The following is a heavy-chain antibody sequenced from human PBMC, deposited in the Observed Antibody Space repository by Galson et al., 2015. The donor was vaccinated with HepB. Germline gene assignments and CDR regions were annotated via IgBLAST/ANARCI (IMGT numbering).Heavy chain of an antibody. CDR2: ISGSGGTT. Sequence: SLRLSCAASGFTFSSHAMTWVRQAPGKGLEWVSVISGSGGTTYYEDSVKGRFTISKDNSKNTLYLQMNSLRAEDTALNYCAGYCSSTSCYRGRFAFDIWGQGTMVTVSS. D-gene: IGHD2-2*02. J-gene: IGHJ3*02. V-gene: IGHV3-23*01. CDR1: GFTFSSHA. CDR3: AGYCSSTSCYRGRFAFDI.